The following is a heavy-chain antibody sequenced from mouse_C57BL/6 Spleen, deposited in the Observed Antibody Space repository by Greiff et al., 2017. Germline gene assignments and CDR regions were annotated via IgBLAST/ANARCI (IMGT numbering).Heavy chain of an antibody. CDR3: ALNSDWYFDV. Sequence: EVMLVESGGGLVKPGGSLKLSCAASGFTFSDYGMHWVRQAPEKGLEWVAYISSGSSTIYYADTVKGRFTISRDNAKNTLFLQMTSLRAEDTAMYYCALNSDWYFDVWGTGTTVTVSS. CDR1: GFTFSDYG. V-gene: IGHV5-17*01. J-gene: IGHJ1*03. D-gene: IGHD1-3*01. CDR2: ISSGSSTI.